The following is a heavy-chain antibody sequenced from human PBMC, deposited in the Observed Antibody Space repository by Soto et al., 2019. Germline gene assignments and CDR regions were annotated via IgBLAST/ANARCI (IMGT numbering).Heavy chain of an antibody. D-gene: IGHD3-22*01. J-gene: IGHJ4*02. Sequence: GGSLRLSCAASGFTFDDYTMHWVRQAPGKGLEWVSLISWDGGSTYYADSVKGRFTISRDNSKNSLYLQMNSLRTEDTALYYCAKDTGYYYDSSGYYSYYFDYWGQGTLVTVSS. CDR3: AKDTGYYYDSSGYYSYYFDY. V-gene: IGHV3-43*01. CDR1: GFTFDDYT. CDR2: ISWDGGST.